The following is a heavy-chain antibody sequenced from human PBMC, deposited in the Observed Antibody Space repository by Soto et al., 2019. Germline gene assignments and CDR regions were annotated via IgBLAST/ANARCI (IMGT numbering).Heavy chain of an antibody. J-gene: IGHJ5*02. D-gene: IGHD2-8*01. CDR2: IYYSGST. V-gene: IGHV4-31*01. CDR3: ARGNGNWFDP. Sequence: QVQLQESGPGLVKPSQTLSLTCTVSGGSISSGGYYWSWIRQHPGKGLEWIGYIYYSGSTYYNPSLKXXVXIXXDTSKNQFSLKLSSVTAADTAVYYCARGNGNWFDPWGQGTLVTVSS. CDR1: GGSISSGGYY.